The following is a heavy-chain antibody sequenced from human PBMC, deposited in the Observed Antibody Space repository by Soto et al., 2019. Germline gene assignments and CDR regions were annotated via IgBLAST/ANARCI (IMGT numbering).Heavy chain of an antibody. J-gene: IGHJ4*02. CDR3: ARYNSGHSDY. CDR2: IWFDGSEK. Sequence: QVYLVPSGGGVVQPGRSLRLSCAASGFTFRSYGMHWVRQAPGKGLEWVAVIWFDGSEKYYADSVKGRFTISRDNSNSALFLQMDYLRAEDTAMYYCARYNSGHSDYWGQGIPVTVSS. V-gene: IGHV3-33*01. CDR1: GFTFRSYG. D-gene: IGHD1-1*01.